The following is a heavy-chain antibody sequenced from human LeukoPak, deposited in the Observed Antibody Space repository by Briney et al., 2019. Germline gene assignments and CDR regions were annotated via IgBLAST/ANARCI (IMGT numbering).Heavy chain of an antibody. D-gene: IGHD3-16*02. V-gene: IGHV3-33*01. Sequence: GGSLRLSCAASGFTFSSYGMHWVRQAPGKGLEWVAVIWYDGSNKYYADSVKGRFTISRDNSKNTLYLQMNSLRAEDTAVYYCARDTRLRLGELSFQADYWGQGTLVTVSS. CDR1: GFTFSSYG. CDR3: ARDTRLRLGELSFQADY. CDR2: IWYDGSNK. J-gene: IGHJ4*02.